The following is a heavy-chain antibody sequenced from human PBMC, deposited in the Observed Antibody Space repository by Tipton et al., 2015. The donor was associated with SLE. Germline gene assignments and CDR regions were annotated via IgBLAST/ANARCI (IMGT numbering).Heavy chain of an antibody. J-gene: IGHJ4*02. CDR1: GYTFTGYY. Sequence: QVQLVQSGAEVKKPGASVKVSCKASGYTFTGYYMHWVRQAPGQGLEWMGWINPNSGGTNYAQKFQGRVTMTRDTSISTAYMELSRLRSDDTAVYYCARDYYGSGSYYSGVDYWGQGTLVTVSS. D-gene: IGHD3-10*01. CDR3: ARDYYGSGSYYSGVDY. CDR2: INPNSGGT. V-gene: IGHV1-2*02.